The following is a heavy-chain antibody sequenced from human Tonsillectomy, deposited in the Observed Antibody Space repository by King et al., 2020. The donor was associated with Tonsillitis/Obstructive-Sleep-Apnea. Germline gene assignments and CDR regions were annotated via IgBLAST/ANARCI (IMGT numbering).Heavy chain of an antibody. Sequence: VQLVESGGGVVQPGRSLRLSCAASGFTFSSYGMHWVRQAPGKGLEWVAVISYDGRNKYYVDSVKGRFTISRDNSKNTLYLQMNSLRAEDTAVYYCAKDRGATEVAALDYWGQGTLVTVSS. J-gene: IGHJ4*02. CDR1: GFTFSSYG. D-gene: IGHD2-15*01. CDR2: ISYDGRNK. V-gene: IGHV3-30*18. CDR3: AKDRGATEVAALDY.